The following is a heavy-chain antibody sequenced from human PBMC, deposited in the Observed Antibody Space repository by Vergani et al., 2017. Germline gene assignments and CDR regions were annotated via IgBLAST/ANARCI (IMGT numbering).Heavy chain of an antibody. J-gene: IGHJ4*02. CDR3: GRGSDNYN. CDR2: IKNYGDST. CDR1: GFTFSSHA. D-gene: IGHD5-24*01. V-gene: IGHV3-23*01. Sequence: EVQLLQSEGAVVQPGGSLRLSCVASGFTFSSHAMSGVRQGHGQGLEWVASIKNYGDSTHYADSVKGRFTISRDNSKNTLYLQMNSLRVEDTAVYYCGRGSDNYNWGQGTLVTVSS.